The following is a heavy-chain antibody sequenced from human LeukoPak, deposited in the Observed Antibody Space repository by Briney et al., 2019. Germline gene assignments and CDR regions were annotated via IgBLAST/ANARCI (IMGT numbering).Heavy chain of an antibody. J-gene: IGHJ4*02. Sequence: ASVKVSCKASGYTFTGYYMHWVRQAPGQGLEWMGWINPNSGGTNYAQKFQGWVTMTRDTSISTAYMELSRLRSDDTAVYYCAREYLGGYSYGYGFDYWGQGTLVTVSS. CDR2: INPNSGGT. CDR3: AREYLGGYSYGYGFDY. V-gene: IGHV1-2*04. D-gene: IGHD5-18*01. CDR1: GYTFTGYY.